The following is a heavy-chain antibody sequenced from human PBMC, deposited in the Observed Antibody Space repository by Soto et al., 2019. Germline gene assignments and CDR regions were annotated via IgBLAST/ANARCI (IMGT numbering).Heavy chain of an antibody. CDR1: GGTFSSYA. J-gene: IGHJ6*02. V-gene: IGHV1-69*13. CDR2: IIPIFGTA. Sequence: GASVKVSCKASGGTFSSYAISWVRQAPGQGLEWMGGIIPIFGTANYAQKFQGRVTITADESTSTAYMELSSLRSKDTAVYYCARVGANYYYYGMDVWGQGTAVTVSS. CDR3: ARVGANYYYYGMDV. D-gene: IGHD1-26*01.